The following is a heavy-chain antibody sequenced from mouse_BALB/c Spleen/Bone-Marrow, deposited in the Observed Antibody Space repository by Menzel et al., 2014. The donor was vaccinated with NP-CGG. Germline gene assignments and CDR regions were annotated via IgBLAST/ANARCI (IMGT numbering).Heavy chain of an antibody. CDR1: AYSITSDYG. CDR2: IHYSGNT. J-gene: IGHJ2*01. Sequence: EVMLVESGPDLVKPSQSVSLTCTVTAYSITSDYGWLWIRQFPGNRLEWMAYIHYSGNTDYNPSLKSRISITRDTSKNQFFLQLNSVTTEDTATYYCARETAIVADFDCWGQGTTLTVSS. D-gene: IGHD1-1*01. CDR3: ARETAIVADFDC. V-gene: IGHV3-1*02.